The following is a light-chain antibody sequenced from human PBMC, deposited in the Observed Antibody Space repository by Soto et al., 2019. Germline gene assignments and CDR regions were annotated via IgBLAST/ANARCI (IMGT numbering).Light chain of an antibody. CDR3: QQYAYSPLN. CDR2: DAS. Sequence: TVLTQSPGPLSLSPGERATLSCRASRTVGNNYLAWYQQRPGQAPNLLIYDASNRATGIPDRFSGSGSGTDFTLTITRLEPEDSAMYYCQQYAYSPLNFGGGTKVDIK. CDR1: RTVGNNY. J-gene: IGKJ4*01. V-gene: IGKV3-20*01.